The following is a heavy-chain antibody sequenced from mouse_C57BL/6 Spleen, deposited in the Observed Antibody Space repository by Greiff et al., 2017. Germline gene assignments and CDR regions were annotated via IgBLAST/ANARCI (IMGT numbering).Heavy chain of an antibody. J-gene: IGHJ3*01. CDR3: ARVYGSSYWFAY. V-gene: IGHV1-82*01. Sequence: QVQLKQSGPELVKPGASVKISCKASGYAFSSSWMNWVKQRPGKGLEGIGRIYPGDGDTNYNGKFKGKATLTADKSSSTAYMQLSSLTSEDSAVYFCARVYGSSYWFAYWGQGTLVTVSA. D-gene: IGHD1-1*01. CDR1: GYAFSSSW. CDR2: IYPGDGDT.